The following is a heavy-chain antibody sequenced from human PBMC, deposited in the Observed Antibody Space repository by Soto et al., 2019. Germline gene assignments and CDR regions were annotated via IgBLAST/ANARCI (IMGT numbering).Heavy chain of an antibody. CDR3: ARLNLFCSSTSCPVPFYYGMDV. CDR1: GCSFTSYW. CDR2: IYPGDSDT. J-gene: IGHJ6*02. Sequence: GESLKISCKGSGCSFTSYWIGWVRQMPGKGLEWMGIIYPGDSDTRYSPSFQGQVTISADKSISTAYLQWSSLKASDTAMYYCARLNLFCSSTSCPVPFYYGMDVWGQGTTVTVSS. V-gene: IGHV5-51*01. D-gene: IGHD2-2*01.